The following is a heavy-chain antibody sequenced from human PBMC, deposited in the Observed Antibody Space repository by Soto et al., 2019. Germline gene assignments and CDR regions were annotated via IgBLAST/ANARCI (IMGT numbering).Heavy chain of an antibody. CDR3: ARGNPSYQLAP. J-gene: IGHJ5*02. D-gene: IGHD2-2*01. V-gene: IGHV4-34*01. CDR2: INHSGST. CDR1: GGSFSGYY. Sequence: SETLSLTCAVYGGSFSGYYWSWIRQPPGKGLEWIGEINHSGSTNYNPYLKSRVTISVDTFKNQFSLKLSSVTAADTAVYYCARGNPSYQLAPWGQGTLVTVSS.